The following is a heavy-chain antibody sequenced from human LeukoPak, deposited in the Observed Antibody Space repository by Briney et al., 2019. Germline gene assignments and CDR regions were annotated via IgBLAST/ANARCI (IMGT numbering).Heavy chain of an antibody. Sequence: PGGSLRLSCAASGFTFSSYSMNWVRQAPGKGLEWVSSITSSSSYIYYADSVKGRFTIPGDNAKNSLYLQMNSLRAEDTAVYYCARDQADIVVVPASFFDYWGQGTLVTVSS. CDR3: ARDQADIVVVPASFFDY. CDR1: GFTFSSYS. J-gene: IGHJ4*02. CDR2: ITSSSSYI. V-gene: IGHV3-21*01. D-gene: IGHD2-2*01.